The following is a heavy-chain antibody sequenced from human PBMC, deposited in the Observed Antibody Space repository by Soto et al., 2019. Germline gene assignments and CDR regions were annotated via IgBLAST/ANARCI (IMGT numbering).Heavy chain of an antibody. CDR2: INPNSGGT. V-gene: IGHV1-2*02. CDR3: ARAEGYYGSGTFFYYFDN. CDR1: GYTFTGYY. D-gene: IGHD3-10*01. Sequence: QVQLVQSGAEVKKPGASVKVSCKASGYTFTGYYMHWVRQAPGQGLEWMGWINPNSGGTNSAQKFQGRVTMARDTSISTAYMGLSRLTSDDTAVYYCARAEGYYGSGTFFYYFDNWGQGTLVTVSS. J-gene: IGHJ4*02.